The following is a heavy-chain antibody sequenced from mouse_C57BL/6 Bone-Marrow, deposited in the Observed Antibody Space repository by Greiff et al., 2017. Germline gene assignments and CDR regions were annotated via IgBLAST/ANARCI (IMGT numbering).Heavy chain of an antibody. CDR3: ARDGGDSVAY. CDR2: INPSTGGT. D-gene: IGHD2-13*01. Sequence: VQLKESGPELVKPGASVKISCKASGYSFTGYYMNWVKQSPEKSLEWIGEINPSTGGTTYNQKFKAKATLTVDKSSSTAYMQLKSLTSEDSAVYDSARDGGDSVAYWGQGTLVTVSA. CDR1: GYSFTGYY. V-gene: IGHV1-42*01. J-gene: IGHJ3*01.